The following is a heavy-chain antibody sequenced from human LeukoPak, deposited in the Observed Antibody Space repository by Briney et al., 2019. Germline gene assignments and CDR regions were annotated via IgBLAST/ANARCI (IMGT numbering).Heavy chain of an antibody. V-gene: IGHV3-21*01. D-gene: IGHD5-24*01. Sequence: PGGSLRLSCVASGFTFSSYSMNWVRQAPGKGLEWVSSISSSSSYIYYADSVKGRFTISRDNAKNSLYLQMNSLRAEDTAVYYCARDPPGYRDFDYWGQGTLVTVSS. CDR2: ISSSSSYI. CDR1: GFTFSSYS. J-gene: IGHJ4*02. CDR3: ARDPPGYRDFDY.